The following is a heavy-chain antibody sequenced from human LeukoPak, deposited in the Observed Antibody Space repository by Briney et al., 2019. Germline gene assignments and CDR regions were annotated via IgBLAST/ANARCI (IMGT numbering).Heavy chain of an antibody. D-gene: IGHD6-19*01. V-gene: IGHV4-59*01. CDR1: GGSISSYY. J-gene: IGHJ4*02. Sequence: PSETLSLTCTVSGGSISSYYWSWIRRPPGKGLEWIGYIYYSGSTNYNPSLKSRVAISVDTSKNQFSLKLSSVTAADTAVYYCARDRGPRYSSGWYLVDYWGQGTLVTVSS. CDR3: ARDRGPRYSSGWYLVDY. CDR2: IYYSGST.